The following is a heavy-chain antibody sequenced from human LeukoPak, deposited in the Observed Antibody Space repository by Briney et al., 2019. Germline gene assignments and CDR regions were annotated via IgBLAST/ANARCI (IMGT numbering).Heavy chain of an antibody. CDR2: TTGSGATT. J-gene: IGHJ2*01. Sequence: PGGSLRLSCAASGFTFSSYVMTWVRQALGKGLEWVTTTTGSGATTDYADSVKGRFSISRDNSKNTLSLQMNSLRAEDTAVYYCARSWYFDLWGRGTLVTVSS. CDR3: ARSWYFDL. CDR1: GFTFSSYV. V-gene: IGHV3-23*01.